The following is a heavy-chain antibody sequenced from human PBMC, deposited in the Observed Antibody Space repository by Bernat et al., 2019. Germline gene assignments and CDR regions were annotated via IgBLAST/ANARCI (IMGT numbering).Heavy chain of an antibody. CDR1: GGSISSSSYY. V-gene: IGHV4-39*01. CDR2: IYYSGST. J-gene: IGHJ4*02. CDR3: ARHSGRGWDYYFDY. D-gene: IGHD3-10*01. Sequence: QPQLQESGPGLVKPSETLSLTCTVSGGSISSSSYYWGWIRQPPGKGLEWIGSIYYSGSTYYNPSLKSRVTISVDTSKNQFSLKLSSVTAADTAVYYCARHSGRGWDYYFDYWGQGTLVTVSS.